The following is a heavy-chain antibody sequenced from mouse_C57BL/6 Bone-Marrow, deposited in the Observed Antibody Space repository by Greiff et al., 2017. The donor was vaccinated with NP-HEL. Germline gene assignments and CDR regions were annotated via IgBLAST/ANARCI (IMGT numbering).Heavy chain of an antibody. V-gene: IGHV1-5*01. Sequence: EVQLQQSGTVLARPGASVKMSCKTSGFTFTSYWMHWVKQRPGQGLEWIGAIYPGNSDTSYNQKFKGKAKLTAVTSASTAYMERSSLTNEDSAVYYGTRFDYDNYWGQGTTLTVSS. CDR1: GFTFTSYW. D-gene: IGHD2-4*01. CDR3: TRFDYDNY. CDR2: IYPGNSDT. J-gene: IGHJ2*01.